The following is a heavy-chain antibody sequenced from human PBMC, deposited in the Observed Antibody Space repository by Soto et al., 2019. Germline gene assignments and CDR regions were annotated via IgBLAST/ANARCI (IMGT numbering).Heavy chain of an antibody. CDR1: GGSISSYY. CDR3: AREGDYDSSPNAFDI. D-gene: IGHD3-22*01. CDR2: IYTSGST. J-gene: IGHJ3*02. V-gene: IGHV4-4*07. Sequence: QVQLQESGPGLVKPSETLSLTCTVSGGSISSYYWSWIRQPAGKGLEWTGRIYTSGSTNYNPSLKSRVTMSVDTSKNQFSLKLSSVTAADTAVYYCAREGDYDSSPNAFDIWGQGTMVTVSS.